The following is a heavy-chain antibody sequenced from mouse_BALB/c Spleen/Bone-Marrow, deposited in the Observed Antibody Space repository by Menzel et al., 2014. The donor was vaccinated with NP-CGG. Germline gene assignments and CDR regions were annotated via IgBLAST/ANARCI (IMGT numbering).Heavy chain of an antibody. CDR1: GFNIKDIY. V-gene: IGHV14-3*02. J-gene: IGHJ3*01. CDR2: IDPANGNS. D-gene: IGHD2-1*01. CDR3: TRGGNYGWFAY. Sequence: VQLQQSGAELVKPGASVKLSYTASGFNIKDIYMHWVKERPEQGLEWIGRIDPANGNSIYDPKFQDKATITADTSSNTAYLQLSSLTSEDTAVYYCTRGGNYGWFAYWGQGTLVSVSA.